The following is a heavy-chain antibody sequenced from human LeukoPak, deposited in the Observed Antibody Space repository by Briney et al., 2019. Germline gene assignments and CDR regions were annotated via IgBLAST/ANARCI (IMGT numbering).Heavy chain of an antibody. CDR1: GFTFSTYW. D-gene: IGHD5-18*01. J-gene: IGHJ4*02. CDR2: ISSSSSYI. V-gene: IGHV3-21*01. CDR3: ARIGTAMAHFDY. Sequence: GGSLRLSCAASGFTFSTYWMTWVRQAPGKGLEWVSSISSSSSYIYYADSVKGRFTISRDNAKNSLYLQMNSLRAEDTAVYYCARIGTAMAHFDYWGQGTLVTVSS.